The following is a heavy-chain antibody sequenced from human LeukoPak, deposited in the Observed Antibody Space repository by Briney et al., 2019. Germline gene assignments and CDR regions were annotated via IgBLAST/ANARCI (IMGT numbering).Heavy chain of an antibody. CDR1: GGSISSGDYY. CDR3: ARVDYGSGSYAFDY. D-gene: IGHD3-10*01. CDR2: IYYSGST. Sequence: SETLSLTCTVSGGSISSGDYYWSWIRQPPGKGLEWIGYIYYSGSTYYNPSLKSRVTISVDTSKNQFSLKLSSVTAADTAVYYCARVDYGSGSYAFDYWGQGALVTVSS. J-gene: IGHJ4*02. V-gene: IGHV4-30-4*01.